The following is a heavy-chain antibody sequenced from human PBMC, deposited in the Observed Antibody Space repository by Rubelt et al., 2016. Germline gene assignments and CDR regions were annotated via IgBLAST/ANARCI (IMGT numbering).Heavy chain of an antibody. D-gene: IGHD6-19*01. CDR2: IYYSGST. J-gene: IGHJ6*02. V-gene: IGHV4-39*07. CDR1: GGSISSSSYY. Sequence: QLQLQESGPGVVKPSETLSLTCTVSGGSISSSSYYWGWIRQPPGKGLEWIGSIYYSGSTYYNPSLKGGCILSVATAYNQFSLRLSSVTAADTAVYYCARDSSSSGWYLPYYYYGMDVWGQGTTVTVSS. CDR3: ARDSSSSGWYLPYYYYGMDV.